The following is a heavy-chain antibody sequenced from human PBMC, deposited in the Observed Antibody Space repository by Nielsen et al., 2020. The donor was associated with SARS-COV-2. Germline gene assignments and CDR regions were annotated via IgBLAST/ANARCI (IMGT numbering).Heavy chain of an antibody. CDR1: GFTVSSNY. J-gene: IGHJ2*01. CDR3: ARDPLGIGYFDL. D-gene: IGHD7-27*01. V-gene: IGHV3-53*01. Sequence: GGSLRLSCAASGFTVSSNYMNWVRQAPGKGLEWVSVIYSGGSTFYADSVKGRFTISRDNSKNTLYLQMNSLRAEDTAMYYCARDPLGIGYFDLWGRGTLVTVSP. CDR2: IYSGGST.